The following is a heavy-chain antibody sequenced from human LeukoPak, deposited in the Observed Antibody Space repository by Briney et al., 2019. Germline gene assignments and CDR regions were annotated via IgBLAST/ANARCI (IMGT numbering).Heavy chain of an antibody. Sequence: VASVKVSCKASGYTFTGYYMHWVRQAPGQGLEWMGWINPNSGGTSYAQKFQGRVTMTRDTSISTAYMELSRLRSDDTAVYYCAREDSAAGTVFDYWGQGTLVTVSS. V-gene: IGHV1-2*02. J-gene: IGHJ4*02. D-gene: IGHD6-13*01. CDR1: GYTFTGYY. CDR3: AREDSAAGTVFDY. CDR2: INPNSGGT.